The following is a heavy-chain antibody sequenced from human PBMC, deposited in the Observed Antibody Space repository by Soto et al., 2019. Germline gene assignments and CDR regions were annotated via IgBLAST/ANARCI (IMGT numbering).Heavy chain of an antibody. CDR2: INPNSGGT. V-gene: IGHV1-2*04. Sequence: QVQLVQSGAEVKKSGASVKVSCKASGYTFTGYYMHWVRQAPGQGLEWMGWINPNSGGTNYAQKCQGWVTMTRDTSISTAYMELSRLRSDDTAVYYGARYGSGRYYVYWGQGTLVTVSS. D-gene: IGHD3-10*01. J-gene: IGHJ4*02. CDR3: ARYGSGRYYVY. CDR1: GYTFTGYY.